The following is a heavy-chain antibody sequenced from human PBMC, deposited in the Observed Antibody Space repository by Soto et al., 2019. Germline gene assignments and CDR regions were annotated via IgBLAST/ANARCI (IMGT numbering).Heavy chain of an antibody. CDR2: FSPYTGNT. CDR1: GYIFVNYG. CDR3: GMLDNYVTPTSPDV. V-gene: IGHV1-18*01. J-gene: IGHJ6*02. D-gene: IGHD3-16*01. Sequence: QVQLVQSGDEVKKPGASLKVSCKASGYIFVNYGIAWVRQAPGQGLEWMGWFSPYTGNTHSATKIQGRLTMTTDTSTSTDYMDLGSLTSDDTPVYYCGMLDNYVTPTSPDVWGQGTTVTVSS.